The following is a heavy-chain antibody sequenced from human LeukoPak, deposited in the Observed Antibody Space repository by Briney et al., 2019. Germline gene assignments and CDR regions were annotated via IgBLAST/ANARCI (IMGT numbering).Heavy chain of an antibody. CDR2: IMQDGSEK. CDR1: GFTFSSHW. J-gene: IGHJ4*02. V-gene: IGHV3-7*01. Sequence: GGSLRLSCAASGFTFSSHWMTWVRQAPGKGLEWVANIMQDGSEKYYVESVKGRFTISRDNAKNSLYLQMNSLRVEDTAVYYCASSGSYSFSDYWGQGTLVTVSS. CDR3: ASSGSYSFSDY. D-gene: IGHD1-26*01.